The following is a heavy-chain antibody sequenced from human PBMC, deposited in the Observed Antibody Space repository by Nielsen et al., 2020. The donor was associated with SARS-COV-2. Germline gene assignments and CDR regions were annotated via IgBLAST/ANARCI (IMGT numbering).Heavy chain of an antibody. Sequence: PGKGLEWIGEINHSGSTNYNPSLKSRVTISVDTSKNQFSLKLSSVTAADTAVYYCARDTALYDILTGYTLYYYGMDVWGQGTTVTVS. J-gene: IGHJ6*02. CDR2: INHSGST. CDR3: ARDTALYDILTGYTLYYYGMDV. D-gene: IGHD3-9*01. V-gene: IGHV4-34*13.